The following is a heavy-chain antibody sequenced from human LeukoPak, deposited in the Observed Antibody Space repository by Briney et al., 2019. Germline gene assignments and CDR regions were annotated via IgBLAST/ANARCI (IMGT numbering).Heavy chain of an antibody. D-gene: IGHD3-16*02. J-gene: IGHJ3*02. CDR3: AGVVLSAWNAVDI. V-gene: IGHV4-38-2*02. CDR1: GYFISSGYY. CDR2: ISHYGST. Sequence: SETLSLTCTVSGYFISSGYYWGWIRQSPGKGLEWIGTISHYGSTDYNPSLKSRVTISLDTSKNQFSLKLSSVTAADTAVYYCAGVVLSAWNAVDIWGQGTMVTVSS.